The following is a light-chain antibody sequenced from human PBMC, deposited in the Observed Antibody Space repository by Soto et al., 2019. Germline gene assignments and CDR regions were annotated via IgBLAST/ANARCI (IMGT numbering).Light chain of an antibody. CDR3: SSYTSSSLHV. J-gene: IGLJ1*01. Sequence: QSALTQPRSVSGSPGQSVTISCTGTSSDVGGYNYVSWYQQHPGKAPKLMIYDVSNRPSGVSNRFSGSKSGNTASLTISGLQAEDEADYYCSSYTSSSLHVFGTGTKVTVL. CDR2: DVS. V-gene: IGLV2-14*03. CDR1: SSDVGGYNY.